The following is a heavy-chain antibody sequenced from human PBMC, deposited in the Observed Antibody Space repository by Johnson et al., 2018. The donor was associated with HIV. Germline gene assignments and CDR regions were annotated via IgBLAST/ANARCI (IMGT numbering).Heavy chain of an antibody. CDR1: GFTFDDYG. CDR2: ISWNGGNT. V-gene: IGHV3-20*04. J-gene: IGHJ3*02. D-gene: IGHD1-26*01. Sequence: VQLVESGGGVVRPGGSLRLSCAASGFTFDDYGMSWVRQAPGKGLEWVSGISWNGGNTDYADSVKGRFTISRDNSKNTLFLQMNSLKTEDTALYYCTAHYRNAFDIWGQGTMVTVSS. CDR3: TAHYRNAFDI.